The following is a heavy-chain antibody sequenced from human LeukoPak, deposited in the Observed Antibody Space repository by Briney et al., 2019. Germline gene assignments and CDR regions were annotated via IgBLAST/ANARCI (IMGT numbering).Heavy chain of an antibody. V-gene: IGHV4-39*01. J-gene: IGHJ4*02. Sequence: SETLSLTCTVSGGSVSDTSYYWGWIRQPPEKGLEWIGSIYYSGSTYYNPSLKSRVTISVDTSKNQFSLKLSSVTAADTAVYYCATIWIFGVPSDYWGQGTLVTVSS. D-gene: IGHD3-3*01. CDR3: ATIWIFGVPSDY. CDR2: IYYSGST. CDR1: GGSVSDTSYY.